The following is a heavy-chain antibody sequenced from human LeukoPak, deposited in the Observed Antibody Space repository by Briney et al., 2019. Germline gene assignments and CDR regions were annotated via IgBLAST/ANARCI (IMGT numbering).Heavy chain of an antibody. CDR3: ARDFAWGSGGAPIDDNWLDP. CDR2: ISGHNGNT. Sequence: HGASVKVSCKASGYTFFNYGISWVRQAPGHGLEWMGWISGHNGNTNYAEKFQGRATMTTDTSTNTAYIELRSLRFDDTAVYYCARDFAWGSGGAPIDDNWLDPWGQGTLVTVSS. J-gene: IGHJ5*02. D-gene: IGHD7-27*01. CDR1: GYTFFNYG. V-gene: IGHV1-18*01.